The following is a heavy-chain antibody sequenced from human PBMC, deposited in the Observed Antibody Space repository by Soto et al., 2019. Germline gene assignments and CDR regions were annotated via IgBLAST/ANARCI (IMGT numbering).Heavy chain of an antibody. CDR3: ARDPPVAGKRHNRLDT. CDR2: ISSINGNT. CDR1: GYTFPGYG. D-gene: IGHD6-19*01. Sequence: SVKVSCKASGYTFPGYGISWVRQAPGQGLEWMGWISSINGNTNYAQNLQGRVTMTTDTFTSTDYMELRSLRSDDTAVYYCARDPPVAGKRHNRLDTWGQGILVNVSS. J-gene: IGHJ5*02. V-gene: IGHV1-18*01.